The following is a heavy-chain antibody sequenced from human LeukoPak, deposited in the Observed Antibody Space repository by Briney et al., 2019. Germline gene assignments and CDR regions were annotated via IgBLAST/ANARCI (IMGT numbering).Heavy chain of an antibody. CDR1: GGSFSGYY. CDR2: INHSGST. CDR3: ARDGPYNWNYSAYPYYFDY. D-gene: IGHD1-7*01. V-gene: IGHV4-34*01. J-gene: IGHJ4*02. Sequence: SETLSLTCAVYGGSFSGYYWSWIRQPPGKGLEWIGEINHSGSTNYNPSLKSRVTISVDTSKNQFSLKLSSVTAADTAVYYCARDGPYNWNYSAYPYYFDYWGQGTLVTVSS.